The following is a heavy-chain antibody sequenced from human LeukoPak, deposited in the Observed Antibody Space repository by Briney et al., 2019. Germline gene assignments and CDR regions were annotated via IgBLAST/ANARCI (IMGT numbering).Heavy chain of an antibody. J-gene: IGHJ6*02. Sequence: PGGSLRLSCAASGFTFSSYEMNWVRQAPGKGLEWVSYISSSGSTIYYADSVKGRFTSSRDNAKNSLYLQMNSLRAGDTAVYYCAGSLSIAARRGMDVWGQGTTVTVSS. CDR3: AGSLSIAARRGMDV. D-gene: IGHD6-6*01. CDR2: ISSSGSTI. CDR1: GFTFSSYE. V-gene: IGHV3-48*03.